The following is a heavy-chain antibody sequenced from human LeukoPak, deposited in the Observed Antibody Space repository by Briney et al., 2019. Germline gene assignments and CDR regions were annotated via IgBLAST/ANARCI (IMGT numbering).Heavy chain of an antibody. CDR2: IYYTGST. D-gene: IGHD3-16*02. V-gene: IGHV4-30-4*01. CDR1: GGSISSGDYY. J-gene: IGHJ4*02. CDR3: ARGPNYIWGSYQYFDY. Sequence: SETLSLTCTVSGGSISSGDYYWSWIRQPPGKGLEWIGYIYYTGSTSYNPSLKNRVIILVDTSKNQFSLKLSSVTAADTAVYYCARGPNYIWGSYQYFDYWGQGTLVTVSS.